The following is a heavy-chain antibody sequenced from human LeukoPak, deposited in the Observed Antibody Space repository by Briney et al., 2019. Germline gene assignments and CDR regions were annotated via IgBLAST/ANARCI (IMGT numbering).Heavy chain of an antibody. CDR2: INHSGST. D-gene: IGHD3-3*01. Sequence: PSETLSLTCTVSGGSISSYYWSWIRQPPGKGLEWIGEINHSGSTNYNPSLKSRVTISVDTSKNQFSLKLSSVTAADTAVYYCARDRVYDFWSGYYTGIDYWGQGTLVTVSS. CDR3: ARDRVYDFWSGYYTGIDY. CDR1: GGSISSYY. J-gene: IGHJ4*02. V-gene: IGHV4-34*01.